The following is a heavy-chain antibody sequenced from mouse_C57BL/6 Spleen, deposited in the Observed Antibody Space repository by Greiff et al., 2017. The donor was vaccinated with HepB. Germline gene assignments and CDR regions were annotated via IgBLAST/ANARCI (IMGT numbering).Heavy chain of an antibody. D-gene: IGHD3-3*01. Sequence: VQLQQPGTELVKPGASVKLSCKASGYTFTSYWMHWVKQRPGQGLEWIGNINPSNGGTNYNEKFKSKATLTVDKSSSTAYMQLSSLTSEDSAVYYCARSLGQRYYAMDYWGQGTSVTVSS. J-gene: IGHJ4*01. CDR2: INPSNGGT. V-gene: IGHV1-53*01. CDR1: GYTFTSYW. CDR3: ARSLGQRYYAMDY.